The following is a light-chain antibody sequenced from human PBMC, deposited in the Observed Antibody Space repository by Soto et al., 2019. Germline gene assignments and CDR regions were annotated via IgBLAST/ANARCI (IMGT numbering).Light chain of an antibody. Sequence: DIQMTQSPSSLSASVGDRVTITCRASQSISSYLNWYQQKPGKVPNLLIYDASNLESGVPSRFSGSGSGTEFTLTISSLQPDDFATYYCQQYNSYSFGQGTKVDI. CDR1: QSISSY. CDR2: DAS. CDR3: QQYNSYS. V-gene: IGKV1-5*01. J-gene: IGKJ1*01.